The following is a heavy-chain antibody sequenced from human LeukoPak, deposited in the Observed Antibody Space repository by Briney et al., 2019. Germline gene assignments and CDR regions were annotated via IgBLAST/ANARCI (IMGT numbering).Heavy chain of an antibody. D-gene: IGHD3-22*01. Sequence: SETLSLTCTVSGGSISSGSYYWSWIRQPAGKGLEWIGRIYTSGSTNYNPSLESRVTISLDTSKNQFSLKLSSVTAADTAMYYCARDGSGYYDTSGYRNWGQGTQVTVSS. V-gene: IGHV4-61*02. CDR3: ARDGSGYYDTSGYRN. CDR2: IYTSGST. J-gene: IGHJ4*02. CDR1: GGSISSGSYY.